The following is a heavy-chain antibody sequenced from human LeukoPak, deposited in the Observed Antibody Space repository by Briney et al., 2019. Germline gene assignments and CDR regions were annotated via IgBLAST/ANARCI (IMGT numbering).Heavy chain of an antibody. CDR2: IIPIFATA. D-gene: IGHD6-19*01. CDR1: GGTFSSYA. V-gene: IGHV1-69*05. CDR3: ARDSDSSGWATFDY. J-gene: IGHJ4*02. Sequence: ASVKVSCKASGGTFSSYAISWVRQAPGQGLEWMGGIIPIFATANYAQKFQGRVTITTDESTSTAYMELSSLRSEDTAVYYCARDSDSSGWATFDYWGQGTLVTVSS.